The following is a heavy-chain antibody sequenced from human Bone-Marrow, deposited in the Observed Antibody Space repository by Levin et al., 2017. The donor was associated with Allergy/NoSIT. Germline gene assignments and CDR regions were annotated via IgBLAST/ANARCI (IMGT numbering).Heavy chain of an antibody. CDR3: ARHVGDYYFDTSGVVDY. CDR2: IYYSGST. D-gene: IGHD3-22*01. Sequence: SETLSLTCTVSGGSITSTSYYWGWIRQPPGKGLEWIGSIYYSGSTYYKPSLKSRVTISVDTSKNQISLKLSSVTAADTAVYYCARHVGDYYFDTSGVVDYWGQGTLVTVSS. J-gene: IGHJ4*02. CDR1: GGSITSTSYY. V-gene: IGHV4-39*01.